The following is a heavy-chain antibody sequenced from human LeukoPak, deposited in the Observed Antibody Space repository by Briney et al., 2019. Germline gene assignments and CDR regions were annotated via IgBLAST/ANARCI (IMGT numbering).Heavy chain of an antibody. CDR1: GFTFSSYS. CDR3: ARYSSGWYLRDYYYYMDV. V-gene: IGHV3-21*01. D-gene: IGHD6-19*01. J-gene: IGHJ6*03. Sequence: GGSLRLSCAASGFTFSSYSMNWVRQAPGKGLEWVSSISSSSSYIYYADSVKGRFTISRDNAKNSLYLQMNSLRAEDTAVYYCARYSSGWYLRDYYYYMDVWGKGTTVTVSS. CDR2: ISSSSSYI.